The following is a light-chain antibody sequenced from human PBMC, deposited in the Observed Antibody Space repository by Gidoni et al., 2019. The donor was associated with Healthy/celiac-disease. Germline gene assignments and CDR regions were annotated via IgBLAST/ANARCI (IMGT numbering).Light chain of an antibody. CDR2: GAS. CDR3: QQYGSSPPLT. V-gene: IGKV3-20*01. J-gene: IGKJ4*01. CDR1: QSVSSSY. Sequence: EIVLPQSPGTLSLSPGERATLSCRASQSVSSSYLAWYQQKPGQAPRLLIYGASSRATGIPDRFSGSGSGTDFTLTISRLEPEDVAVYYCQQYGSSPPLTFGGGTKVEIK.